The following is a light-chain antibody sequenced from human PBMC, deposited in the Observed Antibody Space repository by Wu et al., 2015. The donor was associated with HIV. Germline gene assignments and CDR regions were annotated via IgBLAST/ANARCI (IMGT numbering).Light chain of an antibody. Sequence: EIVMRQYPATLSASPGERATLSCRASQSVSSNLAWYQQKPGQAPRLLIYGASTRASGIPARFSGSGSGTELTLTISSIQSEDFAAYYCQQYNKWPLTFGGGTKVE. CDR2: GAS. J-gene: IGKJ4*01. CDR3: QQYNKWPLT. CDR1: QSVSSN. V-gene: IGKV3-15*01.